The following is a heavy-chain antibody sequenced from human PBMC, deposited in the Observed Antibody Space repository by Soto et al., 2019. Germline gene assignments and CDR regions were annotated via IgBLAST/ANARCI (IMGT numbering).Heavy chain of an antibody. CDR3: ARGIYSGPRSSGWSTSDY. V-gene: IGHV4-31*03. Sequence: SETLSLTCTVSGGSISSGGYYWSWIRQHPGKGLEWIGYIYYSGSTYYNPSLKSRVTISVDTSKNQFSLKLSSVTAADTAVYYCARGIYSGPRSSGWSTSDYWGQGTLVTVSS. CDR2: IYYSGST. CDR1: GGSISSGGYY. J-gene: IGHJ4*02. D-gene: IGHD6-19*01.